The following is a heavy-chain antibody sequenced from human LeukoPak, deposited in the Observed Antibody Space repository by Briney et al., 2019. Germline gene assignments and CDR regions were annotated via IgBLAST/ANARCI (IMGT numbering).Heavy chain of an antibody. D-gene: IGHD1-26*01. J-gene: IGHJ1*01. CDR2: ISAYNGNT. V-gene: IGHV1-18*01. Sequence: ASVKVSCKASGYTFTSYGISWVRQAPGQGLEWMGWISAYNGNTNYAQKLQGRVTMTTDTSTSTAYMELRSLRSDDTAVYYCARDLRIAGDSPVLQHWGQGTLVTVSS. CDR1: GYTFTSYG. CDR3: ARDLRIAGDSPVLQH.